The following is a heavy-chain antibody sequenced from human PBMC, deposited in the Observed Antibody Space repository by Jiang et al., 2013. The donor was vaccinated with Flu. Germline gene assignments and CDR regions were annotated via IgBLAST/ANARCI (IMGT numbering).Heavy chain of an antibody. CDR2: IDYRDST. CDR3: AADRGYSGFDLHYFES. CDR1: GGSISSEYLL. V-gene: IGHV4-31*02. Sequence: GGSISSEYLLLELDRQHPGKGLEWIGYIDYRDSTYYNPSLKSRISISVDTSKSQFSLKLNSVSAADTAIYYCAADRGYSGFDLHYFESWGQGTLVTVSS. D-gene: IGHD5-12*01. J-gene: IGHJ4*02.